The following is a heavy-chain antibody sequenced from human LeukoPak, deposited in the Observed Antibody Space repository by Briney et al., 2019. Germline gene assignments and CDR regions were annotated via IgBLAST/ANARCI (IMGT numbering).Heavy chain of an antibody. Sequence: SETLSLTCTVSGGSISSYYWSWIRQPPGKGLEWIGYIYYSGSTNYNPSLKSRVTISVDTSKNQFSLKLSSVTAADTAVYYRASIDSSGYYWGQGTLVTVSS. CDR1: GGSISSYY. J-gene: IGHJ4*02. CDR3: ASIDSSGYY. D-gene: IGHD3-22*01. V-gene: IGHV4-59*01. CDR2: IYYSGST.